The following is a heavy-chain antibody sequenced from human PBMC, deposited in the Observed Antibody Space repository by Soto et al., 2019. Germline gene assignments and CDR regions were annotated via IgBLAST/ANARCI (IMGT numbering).Heavy chain of an antibody. V-gene: IGHV4-39*01. CDR3: ARDTAMVYYYYGMDV. Sequence: SETLSLTCTVSGGSISSSSYYWGWIRQPPGKGLEWIGSIYYSGSTYYNPSLKSRVTISVDTSKNQFSLKLSSVTAADTAVYYCARDTAMVYYYYGMDVRGQGTTVTVSS. J-gene: IGHJ6*02. CDR2: IYYSGST. CDR1: GGSISSSSYY. D-gene: IGHD5-18*01.